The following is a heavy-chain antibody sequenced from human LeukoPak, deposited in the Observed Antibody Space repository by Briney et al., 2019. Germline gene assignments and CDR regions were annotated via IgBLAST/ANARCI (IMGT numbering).Heavy chain of an antibody. CDR2: ISGSGGST. J-gene: IGHJ4*02. CDR3: AKDGSSWYVDYFDD. CDR1: GFTFSSYA. Sequence: GGSLRLSCAASGFTFSSYAMSWVRQAPGKGLEWVSAISGSGGSTYYADSVKGRFTISRDNSKNTLYMQMDSLRAEDTAVYYCAKDGSSWYVDYFDDWGQGTLVTVSS. D-gene: IGHD6-13*01. V-gene: IGHV3-23*01.